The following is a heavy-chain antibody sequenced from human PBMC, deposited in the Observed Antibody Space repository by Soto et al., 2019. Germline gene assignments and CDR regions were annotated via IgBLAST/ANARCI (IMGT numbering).Heavy chain of an antibody. V-gene: IGHV3-48*01. D-gene: IGHD1-1*01. J-gene: IGHJ5*02. CDR1: GFTFSNYN. CDR2: ITSTSSPI. Sequence: GGSLRLSCAPSGFTFSNYNMNWVRQAPGKGLEWISYITSTSSPIYYADSVKGRFTVSRDNAKDSLFLQMNSLRVEDTAVYYCARDHLTGFDPWGQGTLVTVSS. CDR3: ARDHLTGFDP.